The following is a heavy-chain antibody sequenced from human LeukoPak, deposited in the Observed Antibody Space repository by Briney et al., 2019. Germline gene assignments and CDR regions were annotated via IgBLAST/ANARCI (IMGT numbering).Heavy chain of an antibody. Sequence: SETLSLTCAVYGGSFSGYYWSWIRQPPGKGLEWIGEINHSGSTNYNPSLKSRVTISVDTSKNQFSLKLSSVTAADTAVYYCARGLGYGSGSQSRIPYYYYGMDVWGQGTTVTVSS. J-gene: IGHJ6*02. CDR3: ARGLGYGSGSQSRIPYYYYGMDV. V-gene: IGHV4-34*01. D-gene: IGHD3-10*01. CDR1: GGSFSGYY. CDR2: INHSGST.